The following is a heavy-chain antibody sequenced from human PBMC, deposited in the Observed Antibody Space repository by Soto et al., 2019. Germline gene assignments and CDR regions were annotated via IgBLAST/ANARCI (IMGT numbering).Heavy chain of an antibody. D-gene: IGHD1-26*01. CDR2: INPTRGGT. J-gene: IGHJ4*02. CDR3: ARAGLISAPTSGSYCGDY. CDR1: GTPSTEYK. Sequence: VHLGRWGPGGRSPGPSGGVPARAPGTPSTEYKIPWGHRPPGQGLEWVGWINPTRGGTNYARKFQGRVTMTRDASITTAYMDLRRLGSNDSAVYFCARAGLISAPTSGSYCGDYWGQGTLVTVSS. V-gene: IGHV1-2*02.